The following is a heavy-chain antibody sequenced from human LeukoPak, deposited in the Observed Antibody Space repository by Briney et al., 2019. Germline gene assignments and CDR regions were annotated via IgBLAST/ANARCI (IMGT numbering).Heavy chain of an antibody. CDR1: GYSFTYYW. CDR3: ARQDGRALYCFDY. V-gene: IGHV5-51*01. Sequence: GQSLKISCKGSGYSFTYYWIAWVRQMPGKGLEWMGIIYPADSDTRYSPSFQGQVTISADKSTSTAYLRWSSLKASDTAMYYCARQDGRALYCFDYWGQGTLVTVSS. D-gene: IGHD5-24*01. J-gene: IGHJ4*02. CDR2: IYPADSDT.